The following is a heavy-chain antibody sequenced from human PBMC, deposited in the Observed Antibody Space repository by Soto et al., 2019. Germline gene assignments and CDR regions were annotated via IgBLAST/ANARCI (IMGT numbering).Heavy chain of an antibody. CDR2: IYHSGST. D-gene: IGHD3-10*01. V-gene: IGHV4-4*02. Sequence: SETLSLTCAVSGGSISSSNWWSWVRQPPGKGLEWIGEIYHSGSTNYNPSLKSRVTISVDTSKNQFSLKLSSVTAADTAVYYCASVGSETMGNYYYYGMDVWGQGTTVTVSS. CDR1: GGSISSSNW. J-gene: IGHJ6*02. CDR3: ASVGSETMGNYYYYGMDV.